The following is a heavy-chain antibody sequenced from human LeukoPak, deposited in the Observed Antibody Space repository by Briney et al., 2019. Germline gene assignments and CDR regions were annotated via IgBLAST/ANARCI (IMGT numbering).Heavy chain of an antibody. J-gene: IGHJ4*02. Sequence: GGSLRLSCEASGFTVSSNYMSWVRQAPGKGLEWVSVIYGSGSTYYADSVKGRFTISRDNSKNTLYLQMNSLRAEDTAVYYCARVGRDYDFWSGYYSYWGQGTLVTVSS. CDR1: GFTVSSNY. CDR2: IYGSGST. D-gene: IGHD3-3*01. V-gene: IGHV3-53*01. CDR3: ARVGRDYDFWSGYYSY.